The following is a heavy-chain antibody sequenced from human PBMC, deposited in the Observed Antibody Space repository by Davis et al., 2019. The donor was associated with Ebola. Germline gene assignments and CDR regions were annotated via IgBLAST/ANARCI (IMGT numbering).Heavy chain of an antibody. CDR3: ASDISSEVAGP. V-gene: IGHV3-23*01. D-gene: IGHD6-25*01. Sequence: GESLKISCVASGFNFRNYAMSWVRQAPGKGPEWVSGLSGSGGTINYADSVKGRFTISRDNSKNTLYLQMNSLRAEDTAVYYCASDISSEVAGPWGQGTLVTVSS. CDR1: GFNFRNYA. J-gene: IGHJ5*02. CDR2: LSGSGGTI.